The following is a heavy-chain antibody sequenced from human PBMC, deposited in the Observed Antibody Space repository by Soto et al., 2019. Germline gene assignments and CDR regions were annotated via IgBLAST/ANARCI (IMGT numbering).Heavy chain of an antibody. V-gene: IGHV3-72*01. D-gene: IGHD1-26*01. Sequence: EVQLVESGGGLVQPGGSLRLSCAASGFTFSDHYMDWVRQAPGKGLEWVGRTRNKANSYTTEYAASVKGRFTISRDDSKNSLYLQMNSLKTEDTAVYYCARSQRLVGATPRGAFDIWGQGTMVTVSS. CDR3: ARSQRLVGATPRGAFDI. CDR1: GFTFSDHY. CDR2: TRNKANSYTT. J-gene: IGHJ3*02.